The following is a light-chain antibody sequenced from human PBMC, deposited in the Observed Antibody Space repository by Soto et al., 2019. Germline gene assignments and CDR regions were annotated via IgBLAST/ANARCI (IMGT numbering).Light chain of an antibody. Sequence: QSALTQPASVSGSPGQSITISCTGTSSDIGDYNYVSWYQQHPGKAPKLMIYEVSNRPSGVSNRFSGSKSGNTASLTISGLQAEDEADYYCSSYTSSTPLVFFGTGTKLTVL. J-gene: IGLJ1*01. CDR3: SSYTSSTPLVF. V-gene: IGLV2-14*01. CDR2: EVS. CDR1: SSDIGDYNY.